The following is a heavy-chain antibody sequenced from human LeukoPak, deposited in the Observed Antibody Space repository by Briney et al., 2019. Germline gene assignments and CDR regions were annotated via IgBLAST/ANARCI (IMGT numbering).Heavy chain of an antibody. J-gene: IGHJ4*02. CDR3: ARSRTSWEPDY. D-gene: IGHD2-2*01. CDR1: GYILSSYG. Sequence: ASVKVSCKASGYILSSYGIAWVRQAPRQGLEWMGIINPSGGSTSYAQKFQGRVTMIRDTSTSTVYMELSSLRSEDTAVYYCARSRTSWEPDYWGQGILVTVSS. V-gene: IGHV1-46*01. CDR2: INPSGGST.